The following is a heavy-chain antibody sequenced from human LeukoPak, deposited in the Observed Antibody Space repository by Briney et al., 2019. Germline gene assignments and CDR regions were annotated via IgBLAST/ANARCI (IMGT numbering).Heavy chain of an antibody. Sequence: ASVKVSCKASGYTFTSYDINWVRQATGQGLEWMGYMKSNSDYTGYVQKFQGRLTMTRNTSISTAYVEVSSLRSEDTAVYYCVREGMDYWGQGTLVTVSS. V-gene: IGHV1-8*01. D-gene: IGHD2-8*01. CDR1: GYTFTSYD. CDR2: MKSNSDYT. CDR3: VREGMDY. J-gene: IGHJ4*02.